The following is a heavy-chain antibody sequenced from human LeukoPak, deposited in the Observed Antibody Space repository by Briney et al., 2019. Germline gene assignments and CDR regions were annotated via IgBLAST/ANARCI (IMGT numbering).Heavy chain of an antibody. J-gene: IGHJ3*02. Sequence: PSETLSLTCTVSGGSISSYYWSWIRQPPGKGLEWIGYIYYSGSTNYNPSLKSRVTISVDTSKNQFSLKLSSVTAADTAVYYCARLDYYDSSGLIDIWGQGTMVTVSS. D-gene: IGHD3-22*01. CDR1: GGSISSYY. CDR2: IYYSGST. V-gene: IGHV4-59*08. CDR3: ARLDYYDSSGLIDI.